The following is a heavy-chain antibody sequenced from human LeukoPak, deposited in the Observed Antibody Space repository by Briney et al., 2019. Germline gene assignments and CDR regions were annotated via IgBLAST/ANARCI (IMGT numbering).Heavy chain of an antibody. CDR3: ARVYSSDNWFDP. D-gene: IGHD6-19*01. CDR2: IYHSGST. V-gene: IGHV4-4*02. J-gene: IGHJ5*02. Sequence: PSGTLSLTCAVSGGSISSTNWWSWVRQPPGKGLEWIGEIYHSGSTNYNPSLKSRVTISVDKSKNQLSLKLRSVTAADTAVYYCARVYSSDNWFDPWGQGTPVTVSS. CDR1: GGSISSTNW.